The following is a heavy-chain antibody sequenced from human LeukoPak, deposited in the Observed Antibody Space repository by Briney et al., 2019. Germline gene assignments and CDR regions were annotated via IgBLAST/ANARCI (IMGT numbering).Heavy chain of an antibody. J-gene: IGHJ4*02. CDR3: AREGYDSSYYYYLDY. V-gene: IGHV4-31*03. D-gene: IGHD3-22*01. Sequence: SETLSLTCTVSGGSISSGDYYWSWIRQHPGKGLEWIGNIYYSGSTYYNQSLKSRVTISVDTSKSQFSLKLSSVTAADTAVYYCAREGYDSSYYYYLDYWGQGTLVTVSS. CDR1: GGSISSGDYY. CDR2: IYYSGST.